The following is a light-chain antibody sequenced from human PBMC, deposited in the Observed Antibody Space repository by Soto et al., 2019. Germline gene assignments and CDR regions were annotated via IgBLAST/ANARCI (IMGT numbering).Light chain of an antibody. J-gene: IGKJ4*01. V-gene: IGKV3-11*01. Sequence: EIVLTQSPATLSLSPGERATLSCRASQSVSSYLAWYQHKPGQAPRLLIHDASSRATGIPARFSGSGSGTHFTLTISSLEPEDLAVYYCQQRSDWPPSLTFGGGTKVDIK. CDR2: DAS. CDR3: QQRSDWPPSLT. CDR1: QSVSSY.